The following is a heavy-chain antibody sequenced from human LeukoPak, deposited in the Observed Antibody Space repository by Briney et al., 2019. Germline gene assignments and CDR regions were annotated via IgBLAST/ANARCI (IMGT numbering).Heavy chain of an antibody. CDR3: AKDGGYSYGYYFDY. Sequence: GGSLRLSCAASGFTFSSYGMHWVRQAPGKGLEWVAVISYDGSNKYYADSVKGRFTISRDNSKSTLYLQMNSLRAEDTAVYYCAKDGGYSYGYYFDYWGQGTLVTVSS. CDR1: GFTFSSYG. D-gene: IGHD5-18*01. J-gene: IGHJ4*02. CDR2: ISYDGSNK. V-gene: IGHV3-30*18.